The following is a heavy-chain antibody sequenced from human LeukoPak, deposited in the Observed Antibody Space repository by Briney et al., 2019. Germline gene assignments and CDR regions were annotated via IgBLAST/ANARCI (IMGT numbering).Heavy chain of an antibody. CDR1: GLAFSAYK. V-gene: IGHV3-74*01. Sequence: GGSLRLSCAASGLAFSAYKMHWVRQAPRRGLVWVSRISTDGYTTDYADFVQGRFTASRDNTKNTWSLEMNSLRAEDTAVYYCVVGGSPGYWGQGTLVTVSS. D-gene: IGHD2-15*01. CDR2: ISTDGYTT. J-gene: IGHJ4*02. CDR3: VVGGSPGY.